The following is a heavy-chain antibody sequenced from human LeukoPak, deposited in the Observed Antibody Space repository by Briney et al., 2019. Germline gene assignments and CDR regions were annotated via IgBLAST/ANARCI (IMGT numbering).Heavy chain of an antibody. Sequence: PSETLSLTCAVYGGSFSGYYWSWIRQPPGKGLEWIGEINHSGSTNYNPSLKSRVTISVDTSKNQFSLKLSSVTAADTAVYYCARGRIDIVVVPAARFDYWGQGTLVTVSS. CDR1: GGSFSGYY. D-gene: IGHD2-2*01. CDR2: INHSGST. J-gene: IGHJ4*02. V-gene: IGHV4-34*01. CDR3: ARGRIDIVVVPAARFDY.